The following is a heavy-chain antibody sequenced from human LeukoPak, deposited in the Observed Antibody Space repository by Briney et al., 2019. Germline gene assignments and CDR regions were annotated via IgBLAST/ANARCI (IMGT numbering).Heavy chain of an antibody. J-gene: IGHJ4*02. CDR3: ASGWNCSGGSCYSGDY. D-gene: IGHD2-15*01. Sequence: SVKISCKASGGTFSSYAISCVRQAPGQGLEWMGGIIPIFGTANYAQKFQGRVTITADKSTSTAYMELSSLRSEDTAVYYCASGWNCSGGSCYSGDYGGQGTLVTVSS. V-gene: IGHV1-69*06. CDR2: IIPIFGTA. CDR1: GGTFSSYA.